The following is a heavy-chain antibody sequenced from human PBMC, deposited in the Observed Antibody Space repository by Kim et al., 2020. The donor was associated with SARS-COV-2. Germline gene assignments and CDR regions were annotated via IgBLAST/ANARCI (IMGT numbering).Heavy chain of an antibody. CDR3: AKDLGLPIWLDP. J-gene: IGHJ5*02. Sequence: GGSLRLSCAASGFTFGNYGMHWVRQPPGKGLEWVSCISWNSDNIGYADSVKGRFTISRDNAKNSLYLQMNSLRPEDTALYYCAKDLGLPIWLDPWGQGTPVTVSS. V-gene: IGHV3-9*01. CDR2: ISWNSDNI. D-gene: IGHD5-12*01. CDR1: GFTFGNYG.